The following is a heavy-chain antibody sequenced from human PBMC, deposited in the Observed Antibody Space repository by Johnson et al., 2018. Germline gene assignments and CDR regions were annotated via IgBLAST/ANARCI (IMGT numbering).Heavy chain of an antibody. CDR3: ARDHRGSYYEYFQH. V-gene: IGHV3-66*03. CDR2: IYSGVST. J-gene: IGHJ1*01. CDR1: GFTVSSNY. D-gene: IGHD1-26*01. Sequence: QLVQSGGGLIQPGGSXRLSCAASGFTVSSNYMSWVRQAPGKGLEWVSVIYSGVSTYYADSVKGRFTISRDNSKNTLYLQMNSLRAEDTAVYYCARDHRGSYYEYFQHWGQGTLVTVSS.